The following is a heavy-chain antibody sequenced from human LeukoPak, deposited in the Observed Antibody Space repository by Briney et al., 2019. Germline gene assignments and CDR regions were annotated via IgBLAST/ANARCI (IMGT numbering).Heavy chain of an antibody. V-gene: IGHV1-2*02. D-gene: IGHD4-17*01. Sequence: GASVKVSCKASGYTFTGYYMHWVRQAPGQGLEWMGWINPNSGGTNYAQEFQGRVTMTRDTSISTAYMELSRLRSDDTAVYYCAFLGDYGDYLGRDYWGQGTLVTVSS. CDR2: INPNSGGT. J-gene: IGHJ4*02. CDR3: AFLGDYGDYLGRDY. CDR1: GYTFTGYY.